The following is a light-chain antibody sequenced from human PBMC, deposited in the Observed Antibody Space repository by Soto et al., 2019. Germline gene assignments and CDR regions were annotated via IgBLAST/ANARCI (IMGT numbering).Light chain of an antibody. Sequence: EIVLTQSPGTLSLSPGEGATLSCRATQTVSNTYLAWYQHKPGQAPRLLIYGASTRAPGIPERFSGSGSGTDFILTITRLEPEDSAIYSCQQYSKSPGTFGPGTKVEIK. CDR1: QTVSNTY. CDR3: QQYSKSPGT. J-gene: IGKJ3*01. V-gene: IGKV3-20*01. CDR2: GAS.